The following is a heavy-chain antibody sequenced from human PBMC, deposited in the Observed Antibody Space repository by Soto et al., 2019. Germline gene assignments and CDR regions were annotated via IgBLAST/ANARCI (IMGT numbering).Heavy chain of an antibody. CDR3: VRISGARIAVAGTDGMDV. Sequence: PGRTLVNPTQTLALTCTFSGFSLSTSGMCVSWIRQRPGKALEWLARIDWDDDKYYSTSLKTRLTISKDTSKNQVVLTMTNMDPGDTATYYCVRISGARIAVAGTDGMDVWGQGTTVTVSS. CDR1: GFSLSTSGMC. D-gene: IGHD6-19*01. V-gene: IGHV2-70*11. CDR2: IDWDDDK. J-gene: IGHJ6*02.